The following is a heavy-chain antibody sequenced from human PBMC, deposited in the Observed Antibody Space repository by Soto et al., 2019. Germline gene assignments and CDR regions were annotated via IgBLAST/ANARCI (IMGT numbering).Heavy chain of an antibody. CDR1: GFMFSSYD. V-gene: IGHV3-48*04. Sequence: GGSLRLSCAASGFMFSSYDMNWVRQAPGKGLEWVSYISSGSGNILYADSVKGRFTISRDNAKNSLYLQMNSLRAEDTAVYYCARTYGTGSLNWFDPWGQGTLVTVSS. D-gene: IGHD3-10*01. J-gene: IGHJ5*02. CDR3: ARTYGTGSLNWFDP. CDR2: ISSGSGNI.